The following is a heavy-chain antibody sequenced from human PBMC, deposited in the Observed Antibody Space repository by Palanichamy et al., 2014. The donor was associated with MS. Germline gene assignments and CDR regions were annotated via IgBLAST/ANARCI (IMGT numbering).Heavy chain of an antibody. CDR2: VHYAGAT. V-gene: IGHV4-39*01. D-gene: IGHD4-11*01. J-gene: IGHJ4*02. Sequence: QVQLQESGPGLVKPSETLSLTCTVSGASISGSHYYWGWIRQPPGKGLEWIGSVHYAGATFYNPSLKSRVTTSVDTSKNQFSLKMNSVTAADTAVYFCARRGDDYILDYWGQGTLVTVSS. CDR1: GASISGSHYY. CDR3: ARRGDDYILDY.